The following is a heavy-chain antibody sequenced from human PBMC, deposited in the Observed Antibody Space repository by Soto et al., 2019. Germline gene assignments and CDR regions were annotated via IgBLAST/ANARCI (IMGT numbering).Heavy chain of an antibody. Sequence: SATLSLTCTVSGGSISSGGYYWSWIRQPPGKGLEWIGYIYYSGSTYYNPSLKSRVTISVDTSKNQFSLKLSSVTAADTAVYYCARVGGFGATTIDYWGQGTLVTVSS. J-gene: IGHJ4*02. CDR1: GGSISSGGYY. CDR3: ARVGGFGATTIDY. V-gene: IGHV4-30-4*01. CDR2: IYYSGST. D-gene: IGHD3-10*01.